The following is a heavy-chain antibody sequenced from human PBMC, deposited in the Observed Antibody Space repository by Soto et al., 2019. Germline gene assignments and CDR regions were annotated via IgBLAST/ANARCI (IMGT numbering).Heavy chain of an antibody. V-gene: IGHV1-24*01. J-gene: IGHJ3*02. CDR1: GYTLTELS. Sequence: QVQLVQSGAEVKKPGASVKVSCKVSGYTLTELSMHWVRQAPGKGLEWMGGFDPEDGETIYAQKFQGRVTMTEDTYTDPAYMGLSSLRSEDTAVYYSATERLHCSGGSCYYYDAFDIWSQGTMVTFSA. D-gene: IGHD2-15*01. CDR2: FDPEDGET. CDR3: ATERLHCSGGSCYYYDAFDI.